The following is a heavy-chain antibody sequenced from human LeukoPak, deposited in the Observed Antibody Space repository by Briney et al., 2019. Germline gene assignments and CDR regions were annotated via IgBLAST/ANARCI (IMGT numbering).Heavy chain of an antibody. Sequence: SVKVSCKASRGTFSSYAISWVRQAPGQGLEWMGRIIPIFGIANYAQKFQGRVTITTDESTSTAYMELSSLRSEDTAVYYCARDLLTGTAGYWGQGTLVTVSS. CDR1: RGTFSSYA. V-gene: IGHV1-69*05. D-gene: IGHD1-20*01. CDR3: ARDLLTGTAGY. CDR2: IIPIFGIA. J-gene: IGHJ4*02.